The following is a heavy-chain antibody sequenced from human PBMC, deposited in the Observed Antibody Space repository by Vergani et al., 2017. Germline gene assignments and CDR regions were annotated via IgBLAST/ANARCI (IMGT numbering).Heavy chain of an antibody. CDR3: ARGRRSSTSCPDY. V-gene: IGHV3-33*01. CDR1: GFTFSSYG. D-gene: IGHD2-2*01. Sequence: HVQLVESGGGVVQPGRSLRLSCAASGFTFSSYGMHWVRQAPGKGLEWVAVIWYDGSNKYYADSVKGRFTISRDNSKNTLYLQMNSLRAEDTAVYYCARGRRSSTSCPDYWGQGTLVTVSS. CDR2: IWYDGSNK. J-gene: IGHJ4*02.